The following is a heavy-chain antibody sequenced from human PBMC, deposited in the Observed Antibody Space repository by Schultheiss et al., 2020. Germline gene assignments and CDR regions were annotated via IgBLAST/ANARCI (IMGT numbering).Heavy chain of an antibody. CDR2: ISSSSSYI. V-gene: IGHV3-21*01. CDR1: GFTVSSNY. J-gene: IGHJ4*02. CDR3: ARDRHVVVAATFDY. D-gene: IGHD2-15*01. Sequence: GGSLRLSCAASGFTVSSNYMTWVRQAPGKGLEWVSSISSSSSYIYYADSVKGRFTISRDNAKNSLYLQMNSLRAEDTAVYYCARDRHVVVAATFDYWGQGTLVTVSS.